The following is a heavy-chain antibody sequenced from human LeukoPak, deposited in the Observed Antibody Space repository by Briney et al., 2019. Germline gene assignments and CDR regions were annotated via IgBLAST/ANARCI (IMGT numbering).Heavy chain of an antibody. D-gene: IGHD3-22*01. CDR3: AREGKASYYDSSGYHY. Sequence: SETLSLTCTVSGYSISGGYYWGWIRQPPGKGLEWIGSIYHSGSTYYNPSLKSRVTISVDTSKNQFSLKLSSVTAADTAVYYCAREGKASYYDSSGYHYWGQGTLVTVSS. V-gene: IGHV4-38-2*02. CDR1: GYSISGGYY. CDR2: IYHSGST. J-gene: IGHJ4*02.